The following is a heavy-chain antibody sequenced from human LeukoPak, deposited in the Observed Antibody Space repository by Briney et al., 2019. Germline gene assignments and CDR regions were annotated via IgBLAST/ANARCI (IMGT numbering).Heavy chain of an antibody. CDR1: GFTFSSYA. V-gene: IGHV3-23*01. Sequence: GGSLRLSCAASGFTFSSYAMSWVRQAPGKGLEWVSAISGSGGSTYYVDSVKGRFTISRDNSKNTLYLQMNSLRAEDTAVYYCAKEGLQYYYYYGMDVWGQGTTVTVSS. CDR3: AKEGLQYYYYYGMDV. CDR2: ISGSGGST. J-gene: IGHJ6*02. D-gene: IGHD4-4*01.